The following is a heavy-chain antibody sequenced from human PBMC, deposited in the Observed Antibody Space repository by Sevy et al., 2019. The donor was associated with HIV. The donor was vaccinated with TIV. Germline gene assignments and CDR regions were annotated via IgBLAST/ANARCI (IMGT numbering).Heavy chain of an antibody. V-gene: IGHV1-2*02. J-gene: IGHJ4*02. D-gene: IGHD3-3*01. CDR3: SRDRMIFGRGPPDS. CDR1: GYSFTAYY. Sequence: ASVKVSCKCSGYSFTAYYIHWVRQAPGQGLEWMGWINPNSGGTNYAQKFQGRVTMTSDASTSTAYMDLSSLRSDDTAVYYCSRDRMIFGRGPPDSWGQGTLVTVSS. CDR2: INPNSGGT.